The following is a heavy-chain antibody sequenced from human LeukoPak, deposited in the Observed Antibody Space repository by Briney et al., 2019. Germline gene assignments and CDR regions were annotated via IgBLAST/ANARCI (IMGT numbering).Heavy chain of an antibody. V-gene: IGHV3-23*01. J-gene: IGHJ4*02. CDR1: GFTFSSYA. Sequence: GGSLRLSCAGSGFTFSSYAMSWVRQAPGKGLEWVSAISESGGYTKYADPVKGRFTTSRDNSKNTLYLQMNSLEAEDTAAYYCATEGSSDYYSFDYWGQGTLVTVSS. CDR3: ATEGSSDYYSFDY. CDR2: ISESGGYT. D-gene: IGHD3-22*01.